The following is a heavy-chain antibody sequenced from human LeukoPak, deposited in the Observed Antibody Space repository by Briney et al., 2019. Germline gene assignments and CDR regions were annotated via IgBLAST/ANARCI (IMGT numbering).Heavy chain of an antibody. Sequence: ASVKVSCKASGYTFTNYAMNWVRQAPGQGLEWMGWINTNTGNPTYAQGFTGRFVFSLDTSVSTAYLQISSLKTEDTAVYYCARRSMVQHLDVWGKGTTVTVSS. CDR2: INTNTGNP. J-gene: IGHJ6*04. CDR1: GYTFTNYA. V-gene: IGHV7-4-1*02. D-gene: IGHD3-10*01. CDR3: ARRSMVQHLDV.